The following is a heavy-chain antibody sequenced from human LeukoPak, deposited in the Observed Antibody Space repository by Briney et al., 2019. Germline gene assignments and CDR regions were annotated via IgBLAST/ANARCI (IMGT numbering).Heavy chain of an antibody. CDR1: GFTFDDYA. CDR3: AKGGRSRWNQVDY. CDR2: ISGDGGST. J-gene: IGHJ4*02. Sequence: PGGSLRLSCAASGFTFDDYAMHWARQAPGKGLEWVSVISGDGGSTDYADSVNGRFTISRDNSKNSLYLQMNSLRTEDTALYYCAKGGRSRWNQVDYWGQGTLVTVSS. V-gene: IGHV3-43*02. D-gene: IGHD5-24*01.